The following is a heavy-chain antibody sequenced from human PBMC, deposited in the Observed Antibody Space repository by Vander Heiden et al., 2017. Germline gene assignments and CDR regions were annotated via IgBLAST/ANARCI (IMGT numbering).Heavy chain of an antibody. CDR3: AHTIAAASRYYYYGMDV. Sequence: QVQLVQSGAEVKKPGASVKVSCKASGYTFTSYAMHWVRQAPGQRLEWMGWINAGNGNTKYSQKFQGRVTITRDTSASTAYMELSSLRSEDTAVYYCAHTIAAASRYYYYGMDVWGQGTTVTVSS. CDR1: GYTFTSYA. CDR2: INAGNGNT. V-gene: IGHV1-3*01. J-gene: IGHJ6*02. D-gene: IGHD6-13*01.